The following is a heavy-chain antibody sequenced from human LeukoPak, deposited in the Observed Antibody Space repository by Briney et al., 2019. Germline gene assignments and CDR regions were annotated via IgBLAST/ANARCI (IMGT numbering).Heavy chain of an antibody. CDR2: IKQDGSEK. CDR1: GFTFSRNW. V-gene: IGHV3-7*01. J-gene: IGHJ6*03. D-gene: IGHD1-7*01. Sequence: GGSLRLSCAASGFTFSRNWMSWVRQAPGKGLEWVANIKQDGSEKYYVDSVKGRFTISRDNSKNSLYLQMNSRRAEDTDVYYCARDPRYEELNYYYYYMDVWGKGTTVTISS. CDR3: ARDPRYEELNYYYYYMDV.